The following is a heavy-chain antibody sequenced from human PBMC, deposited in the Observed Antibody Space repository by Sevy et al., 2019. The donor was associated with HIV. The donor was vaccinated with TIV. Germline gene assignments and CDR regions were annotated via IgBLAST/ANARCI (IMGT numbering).Heavy chain of an antibody. CDR1: GFTFSNYG. CDR3: ARGGDFNDRSAKRDFDY. J-gene: IGHJ4*02. D-gene: IGHD3-22*01. Sequence: GGSLRLSCAASGFTFSNYGMHWVRQAPGKGLEWVAVIWSDGSNKYYADSVKGRFTISRDNSKNMLYLQMNSLRVEDTAVYFCARGGDFNDRSAKRDFDYWGQGTLVTVSS. V-gene: IGHV3-33*01. CDR2: IWSDGSNK.